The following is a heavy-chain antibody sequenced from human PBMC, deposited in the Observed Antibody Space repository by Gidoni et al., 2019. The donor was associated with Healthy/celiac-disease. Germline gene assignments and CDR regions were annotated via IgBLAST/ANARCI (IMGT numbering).Heavy chain of an antibody. J-gene: IGHJ4*02. Sequence: EVQLVESGGGLVKPGGSLRLSCAAAEFTFSHAWMSWVRQAAGKGLEWVGRIKSKTEGGTTDYAAHVKGRFTISRDDSKNTLYLQMNSRKTEDTAVYYCTTYYDILTGPIDYWGQGTLVTVSS. CDR1: EFTFSHAW. D-gene: IGHD3-9*01. CDR2: IKSKTEGGTT. CDR3: TTYYDILTGPIDY. V-gene: IGHV3-15*01.